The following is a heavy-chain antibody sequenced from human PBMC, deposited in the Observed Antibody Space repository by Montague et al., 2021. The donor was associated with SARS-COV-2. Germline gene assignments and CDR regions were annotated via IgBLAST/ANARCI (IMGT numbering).Heavy chain of an antibody. Sequence: SLRLSCAASGFTVSSNYMSWVRQAPGKGLEWVSVIYSGGSTYYADSVKSRFTISRHNSKNTLYLQMNSLRAEDTAVYYCARGNDDYVWGSLGPFDPWGQGTLVTVSS. V-gene: IGHV3-53*04. J-gene: IGHJ5*02. D-gene: IGHD3-16*01. CDR1: GFTVSSNY. CDR2: IYSGGST. CDR3: ARGNDDYVWGSLGPFDP.